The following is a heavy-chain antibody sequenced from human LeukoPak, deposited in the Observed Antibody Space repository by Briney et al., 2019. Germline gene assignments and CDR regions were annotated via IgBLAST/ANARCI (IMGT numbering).Heavy chain of an antibody. V-gene: IGHV1-18*04. J-gene: IGHJ6*03. CDR1: GYTFTSYY. Sequence: ASVKVSCKASGYTFTSYYMHWVRQAPGQGLEWMGWISAYNGNTNYAQKLQGRVTITADKSTSTAYMELSSLRSEDTAVYYCARDPYYDILTGYYMDVWGKGTTVTVSS. D-gene: IGHD3-9*01. CDR2: ISAYNGNT. CDR3: ARDPYYDILTGYYMDV.